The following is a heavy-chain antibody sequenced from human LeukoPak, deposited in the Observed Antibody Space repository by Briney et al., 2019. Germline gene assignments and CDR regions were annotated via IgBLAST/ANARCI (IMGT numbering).Heavy chain of an antibody. CDR3: AKTSSGSGSYAFDI. J-gene: IGHJ3*02. Sequence: SVKVSCKASGGTFGRYVISWVRQAPGQGLEWMGGIIPPFGTAHYAQKFQDRLTITADESATTVYMEMSSLRSEDTAVYYCAKTSSGSGSYAFDIWGQGTMVTVSS. V-gene: IGHV1-69*13. D-gene: IGHD3-10*01. CDR2: IIPPFGTA. CDR1: GGTFGRYV.